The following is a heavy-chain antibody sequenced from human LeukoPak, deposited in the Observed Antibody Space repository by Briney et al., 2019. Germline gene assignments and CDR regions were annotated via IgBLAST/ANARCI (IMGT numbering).Heavy chain of an antibody. CDR2: VSTSGTT. Sequence: SETLSLTCTVSGGSITNYFWWWIRQPTGKGLEWIGRVSTSGTTNYNPSLKSRVTMSVDTSKSQFSLELSSVTAADTAVYYCARQEISSSRYGLDYWGQGTLVTVSS. J-gene: IGHJ4*02. V-gene: IGHV4-4*07. CDR1: GGSITNYF. D-gene: IGHD6-13*01. CDR3: ARQEISSSRYGLDY.